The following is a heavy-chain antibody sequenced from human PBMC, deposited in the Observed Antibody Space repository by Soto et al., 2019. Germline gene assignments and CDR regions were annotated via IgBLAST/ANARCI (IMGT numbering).Heavy chain of an antibody. CDR2: INPSNGST. V-gene: IGHV1-46*03. Sequence: ASVKVSCKASGYTFTNYGITWVRQAPGQGLEWMGMINPSNGSTSYAQKFQGRVTMTRDTSTSTVYMELSSLRSEDTAVYYCARGLDGDALFDYWGQGTLVTVSS. J-gene: IGHJ4*02. CDR3: ARGLDGDALFDY. D-gene: IGHD3-10*01. CDR1: GYTFTNYG.